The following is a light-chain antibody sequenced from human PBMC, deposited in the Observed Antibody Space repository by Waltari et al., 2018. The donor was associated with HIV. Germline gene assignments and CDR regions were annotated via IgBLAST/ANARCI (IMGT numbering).Light chain of an antibody. CDR2: GAS. Sequence: DIQIHQSPSSLPASVRDRVTITCRASQGISNSLAWYQQKPGKAPKLLLYGASRLQTGVPSRFSGSGSGTDFALTISRLQPEDFATYYCQQYYDSLMYTFGQGTKLEIK. CDR1: QGISNS. V-gene: IGKV1-NL1*01. J-gene: IGKJ2*01. CDR3: QQYYDSLMYT.